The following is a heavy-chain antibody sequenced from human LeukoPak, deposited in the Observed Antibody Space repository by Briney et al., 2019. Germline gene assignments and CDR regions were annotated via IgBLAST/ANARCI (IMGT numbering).Heavy chain of an antibody. V-gene: IGHV1-8*01. J-gene: IGHJ4*02. D-gene: IGHD2-15*01. CDR1: GYTFTSYD. CDR3: ARYCSGGSCSNFDY. CDR2: MNPNSGNT. Sequence: VKVSCKASGYTFTSYDINWVRQATGQGLEWMGWMNPNSGNTGYTQKFQGRVTMTRNTSISTAYMELSSLRSEDTAVYYCARYCSGGSCSNFDYWGQGTLVTVSS.